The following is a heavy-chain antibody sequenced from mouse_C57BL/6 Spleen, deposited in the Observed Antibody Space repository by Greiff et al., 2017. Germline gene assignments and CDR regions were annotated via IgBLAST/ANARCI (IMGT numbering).Heavy chain of an antibody. D-gene: IGHD3-2*02. Sequence: DVKLVESGGGLVKPGGSLKLSCAASGFTFSSYTMSWVRQTPEKRLEWVATISGGGGNTYYPDSVKGRFTISRDNAKNTLYLQMSSLRSEDTALYYCARQTAQALFAYWGQGTLVTVSA. J-gene: IGHJ3*01. CDR1: GFTFSSYT. CDR3: ARQTAQALFAY. CDR2: ISGGGGNT. V-gene: IGHV5-9*01.